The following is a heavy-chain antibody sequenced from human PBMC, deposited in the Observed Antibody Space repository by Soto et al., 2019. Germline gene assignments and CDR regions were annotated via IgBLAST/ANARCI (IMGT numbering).Heavy chain of an antibody. CDR2: ITGNSAFT. CDR1: GFTFNRNA. D-gene: IGHD3-16*01. V-gene: IGHV3-23*01. Sequence: PGGSLRLSCAGSGFTFNRNAMSWVRQAPGKGLEWVSGITGNSAFTYYADSVKGRFIISRDNSKNTLYLQINTLRVEDTAVYYCAKNRDYDYDAFDVWVPGTVVTVSS. CDR3: AKNRDYDYDAFDV. J-gene: IGHJ3*01.